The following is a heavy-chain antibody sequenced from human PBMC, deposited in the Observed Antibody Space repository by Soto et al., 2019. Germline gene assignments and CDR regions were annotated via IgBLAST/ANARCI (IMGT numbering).Heavy chain of an antibody. CDR2: IYCSGST. D-gene: IGHD2-2*02. CDR3: TREIGVVVPAAIGYWFDA. J-gene: IGHJ5*02. V-gene: IGHV4-59*01. Sequence: SGTLSLTCTASGGSISSYYWSWIRQPPGKGLEWIGYIYCSGSTNYNPSLKSRVNISVNTSKNQSSLKLSSVNAADTAVYYCTREIGVVVPAAIGYWFDAWGQGTVVTVSS. CDR1: GGSISSYY.